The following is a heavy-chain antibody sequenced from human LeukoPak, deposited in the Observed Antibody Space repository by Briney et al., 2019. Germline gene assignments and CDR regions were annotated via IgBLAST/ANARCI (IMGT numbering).Heavy chain of an antibody. V-gene: IGHV6-1*01. CDR3: ARGSHSSFDY. CDR1: GDSLSNNNVV. CDR2: TYYRPKFNT. J-gene: IGHJ4*02. D-gene: IGHD3-10*01. Sequence: SQTLSLTCAISGDSLSNNNVVWNWIRQSPSRGLEWLGRTYYRPKFNTDYAVSVKSRIAINSDTSKNQFSLQLNSVTPEDTGVYYCARGSHSSFDYWGRGTLVTVSS.